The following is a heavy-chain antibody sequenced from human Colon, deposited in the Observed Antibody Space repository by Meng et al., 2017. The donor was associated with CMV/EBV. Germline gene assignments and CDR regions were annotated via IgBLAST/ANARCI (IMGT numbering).Heavy chain of an antibody. D-gene: IGHD2-21*01. CDR2: ISGSGGST. CDR1: GFIRNRSQ. V-gene: IGHV3-23*01. CDR3: AKSQSGVIGSIWFDP. Sequence: GGSLRLSCVDSGFIRNRSQIDGVRQAPGKGLEWVSTISGSGGSTYYADSVKGRFTISRDNSKNTVDLQMNSLRAEDTALYYCAKSQSGVIGSIWFDPWGQGTLVTVSS. J-gene: IGHJ5*02.